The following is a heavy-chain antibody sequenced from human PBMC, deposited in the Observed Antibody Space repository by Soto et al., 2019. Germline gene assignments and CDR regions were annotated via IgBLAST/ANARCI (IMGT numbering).Heavy chain of an antibody. Sequence: SVKVSCKASGGTFSSYAISWVRQAPGQGLEWMGGIIPIFGTANYAQKFQGRVTITADESTSTAYMELSSLRSEDTAVYYCARGGITIFGVVIAASNGMDVWGQGTTVTVSS. CDR3: ARGGITIFGVVIAASNGMDV. CDR2: IIPIFGTA. V-gene: IGHV1-69*13. CDR1: GGTFSSYA. D-gene: IGHD3-3*01. J-gene: IGHJ6*02.